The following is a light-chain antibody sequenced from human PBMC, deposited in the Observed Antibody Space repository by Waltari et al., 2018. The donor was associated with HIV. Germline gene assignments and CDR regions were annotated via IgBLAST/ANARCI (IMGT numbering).Light chain of an antibody. J-gene: IGLJ1*01. CDR1: SSYVGSYKL. Sequence: SALTQPASVSGSPGQSLTIPCTGTSSYVGSYKLVSWYQQHPGKAPKLMIYEGSKRPSGVSNRFSGSKSGNTASLTISGLQAEDEADYYCCSYAGSSLYVFGTGTKVTVL. CDR2: EGS. CDR3: CSYAGSSLYV. V-gene: IGLV2-23*01.